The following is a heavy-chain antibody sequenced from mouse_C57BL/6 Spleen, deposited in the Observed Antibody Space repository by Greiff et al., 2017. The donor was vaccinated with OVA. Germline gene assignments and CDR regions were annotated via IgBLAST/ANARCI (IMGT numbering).Heavy chain of an antibody. V-gene: IGHV1-59*01. Sequence: QVQLQQPGAELVRPGTSVKLSCKASGYTFTSYWMHWVKQRPGQGLEWIGVIDPSDSYTNYNQKFKGKATLTVDTSSSTAYMQLSSLTSEDSAVYYCARGSNGHFDYWGQGTTLTVSS. CDR3: ARGSNGHFDY. CDR2: IDPSDSYT. J-gene: IGHJ2*01. D-gene: IGHD2-5*01. CDR1: GYTFTSYW.